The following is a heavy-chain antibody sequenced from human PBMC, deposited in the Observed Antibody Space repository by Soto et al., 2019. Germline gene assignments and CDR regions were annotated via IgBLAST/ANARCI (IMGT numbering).Heavy chain of an antibody. Sequence: SETLSLTCTVAGGSNSSSSYYGGLIRQPPGKGLEWIGSIYYSGSTYYNPSLKSRVTISVDTSKNQFSLKLSSVTAADTAVYYCARGGRWAIFGVVIIPHNWFDPWGQGTLVTVSS. CDR3: ARGGRWAIFGVVIIPHNWFDP. J-gene: IGHJ5*02. CDR2: IYYSGST. CDR1: GGSNSSSSYY. D-gene: IGHD3-3*01. V-gene: IGHV4-39*07.